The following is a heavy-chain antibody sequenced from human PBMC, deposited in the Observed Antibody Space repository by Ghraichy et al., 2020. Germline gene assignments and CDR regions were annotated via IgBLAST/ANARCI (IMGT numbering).Heavy chain of an antibody. J-gene: IGHJ6*02. CDR3: ARDQHCGGDCYCYYCYSGMGV. CDR1: GFTFSSYS. CDR2: ISSSSMYI. V-gene: IGHV3-21*01. D-gene: IGHD2-21*02. Sequence: GGSLRLSCAASGFTFSSYSMNWVRQAPGKGLEWVSFISSSSMYIYYADSVKGRFTISRDNAKNSLYLQMNSLRAEDTAVYYCARDQHCGGDCYCYYCYSGMGVGRQGTTVTVSS.